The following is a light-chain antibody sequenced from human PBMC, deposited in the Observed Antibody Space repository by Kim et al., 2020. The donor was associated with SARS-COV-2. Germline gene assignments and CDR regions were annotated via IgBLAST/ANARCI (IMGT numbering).Light chain of an antibody. V-gene: IGKV4-1*01. CDR2: LAS. CDR3: QQYYNTPYT. Sequence: RATINCKSSQSILSSSNNRNYLAWYQHKPRQPPKLLVFLASTRESGVPDRFSGSGSGTDFTLTISSLQAEDVAVYYCQQYYNTPYTFGQGTKLEI. J-gene: IGKJ2*01. CDR1: QSILSSSNNRNY.